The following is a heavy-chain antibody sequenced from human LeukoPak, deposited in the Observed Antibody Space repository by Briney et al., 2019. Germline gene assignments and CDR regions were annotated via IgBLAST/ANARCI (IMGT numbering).Heavy chain of an antibody. J-gene: IGHJ4*02. V-gene: IGHV3-48*01. CDR3: TRAGSWGSFDY. CDR1: GFTFSSYS. CDR2: ISSSSSTI. Sequence: GGSLRLSCAASGFTFSSYSMNWVRQAPGKGLEWVSYISSSSSTIYYADSVKGRFTISRDNAKNSLYLQMNSLRAEDTAVYFRTRAGSWGSFDYWGQGTLVTVSS. D-gene: IGHD2-15*01.